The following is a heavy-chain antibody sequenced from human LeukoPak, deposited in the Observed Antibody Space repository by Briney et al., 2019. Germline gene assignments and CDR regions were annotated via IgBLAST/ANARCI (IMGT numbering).Heavy chain of an antibody. J-gene: IGHJ6*02. V-gene: IGHV1-46*01. CDR3: ARANFEAVAGTYRYYGMDV. D-gene: IGHD6-19*01. Sequence: ASVKVSCKASGGTFSSYAISWVRQAPGQGLEWMGLINPTGGSTTYAQKFQGRVTMTRDTSTSTVYMDLSSLRFEDTAVYYCARANFEAVAGTYRYYGMDVWGQGTTVTVSS. CDR1: GGTFSSYA. CDR2: INPTGGST.